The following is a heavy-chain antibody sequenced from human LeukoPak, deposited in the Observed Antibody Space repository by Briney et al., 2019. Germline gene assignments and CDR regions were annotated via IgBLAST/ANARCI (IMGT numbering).Heavy chain of an antibody. CDR3: ARGSIAVAGSDY. CDR2: INPSGGST. J-gene: IGHJ4*02. D-gene: IGHD6-19*01. CDR1: GCTFTSYY. V-gene: IGHV1-46*01. Sequence: ASVKVSCKASGCTFTSYYMHWVRQAPGQGLEWMGIINPSGGSTSYAQRFQGRVTMTRDTSTSTVYMELSSLRSEDTAVYYCARGSIAVAGSDYWGQGTLVTVSS.